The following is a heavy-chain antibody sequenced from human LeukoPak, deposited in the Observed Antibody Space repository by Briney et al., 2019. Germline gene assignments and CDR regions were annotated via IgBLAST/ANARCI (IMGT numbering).Heavy chain of an antibody. CDR1: GFTFSSYA. CDR2: ISGSGGST. CDR3: AKGGGIAVAGMVAFDI. D-gene: IGHD6-19*01. V-gene: IGHV3-23*01. Sequence: GGSLRLSCAAPGFTFSSYAMSWVRQAPGKGLEWVSAISGSGGSTSYADSVKGRFTISRDNSKNTLYLQMNSLRAEDTAVYYCAKGGGIAVAGMVAFDIWGQGTMVTVSS. J-gene: IGHJ3*02.